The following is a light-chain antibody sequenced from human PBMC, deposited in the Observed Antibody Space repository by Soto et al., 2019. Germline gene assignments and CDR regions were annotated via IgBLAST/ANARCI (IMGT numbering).Light chain of an antibody. CDR1: SSDIGGYKS. J-gene: IGLJ1*01. CDR2: EVS. V-gene: IGLV2-14*01. CDR3: SSYTSNSTYV. Sequence: QSVLAQPASVSGSPGQSITISCTGTSSDIGGYKSVSWYQQHPGKAPKVLIYEVSNRPPGVSHRFSGSKSGNTASVTISGLQADDEADYYCSSYTSNSTYVFGTGTKV.